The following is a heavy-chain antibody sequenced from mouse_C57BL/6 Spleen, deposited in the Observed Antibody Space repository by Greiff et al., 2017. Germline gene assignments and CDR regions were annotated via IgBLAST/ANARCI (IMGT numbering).Heavy chain of an antibody. CDR3: ARPPVAHWYFDV. Sequence: DVKLQESGPELVKPGASVKIPCKASGYTFTDYNMDWVKQSHGKSLEWIGDINPNNGGTIYNQKFKGKATLTVDKSSSTAYMELRSLTSEDTAAYYCARPPVAHWYFDVWGTGTTVTVSS. J-gene: IGHJ1*03. CDR2: INPNNGGT. CDR1: GYTFTDYN. D-gene: IGHD1-1*01. V-gene: IGHV1-18*01.